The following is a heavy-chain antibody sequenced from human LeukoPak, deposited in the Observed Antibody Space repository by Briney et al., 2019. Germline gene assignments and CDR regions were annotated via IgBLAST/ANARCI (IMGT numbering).Heavy chain of an antibody. CDR1: GGSFSGYY. CDR2: INHSGST. V-gene: IGHV4-34*01. D-gene: IGHD3-9*01. CDR3: ARDGGILTGYYNDRSDNWFDP. Sequence: SETLSLTCAVYGGSFSGYYWSWIRQPPGKGLEWIGEINHSGSTNYNPSLKSRVTISVDTSKNQFSLKLSSVTAADTAVYYCARDGGILTGYYNDRSDNWFDPWGQGTLVTVSS. J-gene: IGHJ5*02.